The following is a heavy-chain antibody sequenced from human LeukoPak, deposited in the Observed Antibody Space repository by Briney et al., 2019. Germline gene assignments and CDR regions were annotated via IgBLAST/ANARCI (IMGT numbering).Heavy chain of an antibody. CDR2: IYHSGST. D-gene: IGHD1-26*01. Sequence: SETLSLTCAVSGGSISSGGYSWSWIRQPPGKGLEWIGYIYHSGSTYYNPSLKSRVTISVDRSKNQSSLKLSSVTAADTAVYYCARGSGSYDYYYYGMDVWGQGTTVTVSS. CDR3: ARGSGSYDYYYYGMDV. J-gene: IGHJ6*02. CDR1: GGSISSGGYS. V-gene: IGHV4-30-2*01.